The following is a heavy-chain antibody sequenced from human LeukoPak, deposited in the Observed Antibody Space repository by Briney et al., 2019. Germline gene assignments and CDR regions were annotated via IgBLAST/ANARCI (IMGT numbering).Heavy chain of an antibody. CDR2: IYHSGST. Sequence: SETLSLTCAVSGYSISSGYYWGWIRQPPGKGLEWIGSIYHSGSTYYNPSLKSRVTISVDTSKNQFYLKLSSVTAADTAVYYCARVGQWLASDWFDPWGQGTLVTVSS. D-gene: IGHD6-19*01. J-gene: IGHJ5*02. CDR3: ARVGQWLASDWFDP. CDR1: GYSISSGYY. V-gene: IGHV4-38-2*01.